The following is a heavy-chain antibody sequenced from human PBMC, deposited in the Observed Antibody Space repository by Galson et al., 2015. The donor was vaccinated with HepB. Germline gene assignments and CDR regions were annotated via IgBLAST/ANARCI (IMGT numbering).Heavy chain of an antibody. CDR2: VYYSGNT. J-gene: IGHJ2*01. CDR1: GDSISSDY. CDR3: ARQSTLWFGELSVPAYFDL. V-gene: IGHV4-59*08. Sequence: SETLSLTCSVSGDSISSDYWSWVRQPPGKGLEWIGSVYYSGNTIYNPSLKSRVTISVDTSKKQFSLRLTSVTAADTAVYYCARQSTLWFGELSVPAYFDLWGRGTLVTVSA. D-gene: IGHD3-10*01.